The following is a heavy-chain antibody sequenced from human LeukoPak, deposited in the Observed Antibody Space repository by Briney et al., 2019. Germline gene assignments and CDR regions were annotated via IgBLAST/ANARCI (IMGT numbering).Heavy chain of an antibody. V-gene: IGHV4-4*09. CDR2: IYTSGST. D-gene: IGHD5-18*01. J-gene: IGHJ4*02. CDR1: GGSISGFH. Sequence: PSETLSLTCTVSGGSISGFHWSWIRQPPGKGLEWIGYIYTSGSTNYNPSLKSRVTISVDTSKNQFSLKLSSVTAADTAVYYCARGDTAMVCLDYWGQGTLVTVSS. CDR3: ARGDTAMVCLDY.